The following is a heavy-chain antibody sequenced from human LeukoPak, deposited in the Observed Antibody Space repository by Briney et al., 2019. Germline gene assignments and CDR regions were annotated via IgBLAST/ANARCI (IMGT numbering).Heavy chain of an antibody. J-gene: IGHJ4*02. V-gene: IGHV3-23*01. CDR2: ISNSGDST. D-gene: IGHD3-22*01. Sequence: GGSLRLSCAASGFTFSLYAMHWVRQAPGKGLEWVSAISNSGDSTYYTDSVKGRFTISRDNSKNTLYLQMNSLRAEDTAVYYCAKDSAQYDSSGYYRDWGQGTLVTVSS. CDR3: AKDSAQYDSSGYYRD. CDR1: GFTFSLYA.